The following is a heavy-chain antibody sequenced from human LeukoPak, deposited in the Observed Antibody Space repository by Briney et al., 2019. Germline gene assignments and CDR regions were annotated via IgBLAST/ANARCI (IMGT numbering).Heavy chain of an antibody. Sequence: PADPLSLTCTVSGGSISIASHYWGWIRKPAGKGLEWIGRFCTSGNNYNPSLKSRVTLSADTSKNQFSLMLRSVTAADTAVYYCARGTAGRPPYYFDCWGQGTLVTVSS. D-gene: IGHD6-6*01. J-gene: IGHJ4*02. CDR3: ARGTAGRPPYYFDC. V-gene: IGHV4-61*02. CDR2: FCTSGN. CDR1: GGSISIASHY.